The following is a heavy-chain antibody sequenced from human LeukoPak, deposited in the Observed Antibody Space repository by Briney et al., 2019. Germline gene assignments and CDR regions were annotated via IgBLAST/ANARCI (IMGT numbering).Heavy chain of an antibody. CDR3: ARDYLGGNPDAFDI. CDR2: IYTSGST. J-gene: IGHJ3*02. CDR1: GGSISSYY. D-gene: IGHD4-23*01. V-gene: IGHV4-4*07. Sequence: SETLSLTCTVSGGSISSYYWSWIRQPAGKGLEWIGRIYTSGSTNYNPSLKSRVTMSVDTSKNQFSLKLSSATAADTAVYYCARDYLGGNPDAFDIWGQGTMVTVSS.